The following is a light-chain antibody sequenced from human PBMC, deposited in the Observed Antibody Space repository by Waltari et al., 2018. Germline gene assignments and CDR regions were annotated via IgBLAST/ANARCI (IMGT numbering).Light chain of an antibody. Sequence: QLVLTQSPSASASLGASVKLTCPLSSGHSSNIIAWHQQQPEKGPRYLMKVNSDGSHSKGDEIPDRFSGSSSGAERYLTISNLQSEDEAVYFCQTGGHGTWVFGGGTKLTVL. CDR2: VNSDGSH. CDR3: QTGGHGTWV. J-gene: IGLJ3*02. V-gene: IGLV4-69*01. CDR1: SGHSSNI.